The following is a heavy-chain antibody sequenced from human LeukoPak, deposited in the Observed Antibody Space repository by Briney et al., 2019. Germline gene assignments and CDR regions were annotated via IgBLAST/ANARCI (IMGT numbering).Heavy chain of an antibody. CDR1: GFTFSTYW. CDR3: ARAKNPWSDSVPDY. V-gene: IGHV3-74*01. CDR2: INIDGSST. Sequence: GGSLRLSCAASGFTFSTYWMHWVRQAPGEGLVWVSRINIDGSSTNYADSVKGRFTISRDNAKNTLYLQMNSLRAEDTAVFYCARAKNPWSDSVPDYWGQGTLVTVSS. J-gene: IGHJ4*02. D-gene: IGHD3-22*01.